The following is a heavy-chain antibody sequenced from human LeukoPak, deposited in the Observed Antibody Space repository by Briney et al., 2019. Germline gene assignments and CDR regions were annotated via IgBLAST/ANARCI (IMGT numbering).Heavy chain of an antibody. CDR1: GGSISSSSYY. V-gene: IGHV4-39*07. D-gene: IGHD3-10*01. CDR3: ADQDYYGSGSYS. CDR2: INHSGST. J-gene: IGHJ5*02. Sequence: SETLSLTCTVSGGSISSSSYYWSWIRQPPGKGLEWIGEINHSGSTNYNPSLKSRVTISVDTSKNQFSLKLSSVTAADTAVYYCADQDYYGSGSYSWGQGTLVTVSS.